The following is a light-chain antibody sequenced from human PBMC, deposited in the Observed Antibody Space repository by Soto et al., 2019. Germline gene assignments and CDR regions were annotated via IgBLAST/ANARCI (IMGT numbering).Light chain of an antibody. CDR3: SSYTSSSWV. V-gene: IGLV2-14*01. Sequence: QSALTQPASVSGSPGQSIIISCTGTSSDVGGYNYVSWYQQHPGKAPKLMIYDVSNRPSGVSNRFSGSKSGNTASLTISGLQAEDEADYYCSSYTSSSWVFGGGTKLTVL. CDR1: SSDVGGYNY. CDR2: DVS. J-gene: IGLJ3*02.